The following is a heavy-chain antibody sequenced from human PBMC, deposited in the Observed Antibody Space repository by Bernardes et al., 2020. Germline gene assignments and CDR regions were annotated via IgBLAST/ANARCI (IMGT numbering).Heavy chain of an antibody. CDR2: ISSSGSTI. CDR3: ARGHDSSGYYPNRGGYYYGMDV. CDR1: GFIVDDSY. Sequence: GGSLRLSCAASGFIVDDSYMSWIRQAPGKGLEWVSFISSSGSTIYYADSVRGRFTISRDNTKNSLYLQVNSLTADDTAVYYCARGHDSSGYYPNRGGYYYGMDVWGQGTVVTVSS. D-gene: IGHD3-22*01. V-gene: IGHV3-11*01. J-gene: IGHJ6*02.